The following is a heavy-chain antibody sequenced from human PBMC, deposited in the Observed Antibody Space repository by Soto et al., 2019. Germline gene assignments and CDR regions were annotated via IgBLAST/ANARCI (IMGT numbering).Heavy chain of an antibody. V-gene: IGHV1-18*01. CDR2: ISAYNGNT. Sequence: AASVTVSCKASGYTFTSYGISWVRQAPGQGLEWMGWISAYNGNTNYAQKLQARVTMTTDTSTSTAYMELRSLRSDDTALYYCVRLVFVVNIRGYDCYYGMDLWGKGSMVIV. CDR3: VRLVFVVNIRGYDCYYGMDL. CDR1: GYTFTSYG. D-gene: IGHD3-3*01. J-gene: IGHJ6*04.